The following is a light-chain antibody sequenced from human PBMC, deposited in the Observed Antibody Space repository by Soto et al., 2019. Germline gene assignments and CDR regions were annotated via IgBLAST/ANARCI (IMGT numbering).Light chain of an antibody. J-gene: IGKJ1*01. CDR3: QQYGRSSWT. CDR1: QSISNSY. CDR2: GAS. Sequence: IVFTQSPGTLSLSPGKRATLSCRASQSISNSYLAWYQQRPGQAPRLLIYGASSRATGFQDRFSGRGSGPEFTLTISRLEPEDYAVYYCQQYGRSSWTFGQGTKV. V-gene: IGKV3-20*01.